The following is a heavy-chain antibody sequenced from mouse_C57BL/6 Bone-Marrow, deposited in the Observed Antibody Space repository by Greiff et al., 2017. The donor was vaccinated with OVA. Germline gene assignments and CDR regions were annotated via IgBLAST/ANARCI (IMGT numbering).Heavy chain of an antibody. CDR3: KSFYYSNPFAY. Sequence: VQLKQSGAELVRPGASVKLSCTASGFNIKDDYMHWVKQRPEQGPEWIGWIDPENGDTEYASKFQGKATITADTSSNTAYLQLSSLTSEDTAVYYCKSFYYSNPFAYWGQGTLVTVSA. V-gene: IGHV14-4*01. D-gene: IGHD2-5*01. CDR2: IDPENGDT. J-gene: IGHJ3*01. CDR1: GFNIKDDY.